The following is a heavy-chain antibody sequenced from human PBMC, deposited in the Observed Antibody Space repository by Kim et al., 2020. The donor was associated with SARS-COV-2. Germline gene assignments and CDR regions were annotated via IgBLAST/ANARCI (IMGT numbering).Heavy chain of an antibody. Sequence: GGSLRLSCAASGFTFSSYWMHWVRQVPGKGLVWVSRISPDGTSTSYADSVKGRFTISRDNAKNTLFLQMSSLRAEDSALFYCVKGTSGWPYWGQGILVTVSS. V-gene: IGHV3-74*01. CDR2: ISPDGTST. D-gene: IGHD6-19*01. J-gene: IGHJ4*02. CDR1: GFTFSSYW. CDR3: VKGTSGWPY.